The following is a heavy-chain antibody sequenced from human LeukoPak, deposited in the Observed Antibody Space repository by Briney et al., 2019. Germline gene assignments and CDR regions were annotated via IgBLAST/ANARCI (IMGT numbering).Heavy chain of an antibody. CDR2: ISGSGGST. CDR3: ARRLYDSSGYSWFDP. D-gene: IGHD3-22*01. Sequence: PGRSLRLSCAASGFTFSSYAMSWVRQAPGKGLEWVSAISGSGGSTYYADSVKGRFTISRDNSKNTLYLQMNSLRAEDTAVYYCARRLYDSSGYSWFDPWGQGTLVTVSS. V-gene: IGHV3-23*01. CDR1: GFTFSSYA. J-gene: IGHJ5*02.